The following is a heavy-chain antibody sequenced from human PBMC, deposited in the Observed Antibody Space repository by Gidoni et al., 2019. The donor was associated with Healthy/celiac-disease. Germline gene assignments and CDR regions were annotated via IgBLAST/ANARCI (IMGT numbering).Heavy chain of an antibody. J-gene: IGHJ6*02. CDR1: GGTFSSYA. D-gene: IGHD2-15*01. Sequence: QVQLVQSGAEVKKPGSSVKVSCKASGGTFSSYAISWVRQAPGQGLEWMGGIIPSFGTANYAQKFQGRVTITADESTSTAYMELSSLRSEDTAVYYCARYCSGGSCYPYYYYGMDVWGQGTTVTVSS. CDR3: ARYCSGGSCYPYYYYGMDV. V-gene: IGHV1-69*01. CDR2: IIPSFGTA.